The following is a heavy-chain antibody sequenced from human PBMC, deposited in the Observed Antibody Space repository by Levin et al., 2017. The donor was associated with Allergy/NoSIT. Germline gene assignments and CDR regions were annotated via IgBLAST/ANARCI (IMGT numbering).Heavy chain of an antibody. CDR3: ARAANSGSYALDY. D-gene: IGHD1-26*01. J-gene: IGHJ4*02. V-gene: IGHV1-69*02. CDR1: GGTFSSYT. Sequence: SVKVSCKASGGTFSSYTISWVRQAPGQGLEWMGRIIPILGIANYAQKFQGRVTITADKSTSTAYMELSSLRSEDTAVYYCARAANSGSYALDYWGQGTLVTVSS. CDR2: IIPILGIA.